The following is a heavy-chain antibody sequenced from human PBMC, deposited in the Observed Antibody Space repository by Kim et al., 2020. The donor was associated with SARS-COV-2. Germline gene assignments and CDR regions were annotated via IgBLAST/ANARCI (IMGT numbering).Heavy chain of an antibody. J-gene: IGHJ4*02. Sequence: TNYNPSLESRVTIPLDTSKNHFSLKLTSVTAADTAAYYCARGPTRNYFDYWGQGSLVTVSS. V-gene: IGHV4-61*03. CDR2: T. CDR3: ARGPTRNYFDY.